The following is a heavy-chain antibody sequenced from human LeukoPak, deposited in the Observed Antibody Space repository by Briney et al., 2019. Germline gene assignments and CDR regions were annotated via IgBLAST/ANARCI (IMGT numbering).Heavy chain of an antibody. V-gene: IGHV3-23*05. CDR1: GFTLSNSA. J-gene: IGHJ4*01. D-gene: IGHD4-17*01. Sequence: GGSLRLSCVVSGFTLSNSATTWVRQAPGKGLEWVAIIGDSDTSTNYPDSVRGRFIISRDNSKDTLHLQMDSLRVEDTAVYYCAKGPTLTSFGSWGQGTLVTVSS. CDR3: AKGPTLTSFGS. CDR2: IGDSDTST.